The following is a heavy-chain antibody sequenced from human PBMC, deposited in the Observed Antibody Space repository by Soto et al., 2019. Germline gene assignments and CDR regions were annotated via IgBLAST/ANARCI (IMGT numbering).Heavy chain of an antibody. J-gene: IGHJ4*02. V-gene: IGHV4-31*03. CDR3: ARVIGGHFDY. CDR2: IYYSGST. Sequence: SETLSLTCTVSGGSISSGGYYWSWIRQHPGKGLEWIGYIYYSGSTYYNPSLKSRVTISVDTSKNHFSLKLSSVTAADTAVYYCARVIGGHFDYWGQGTLVTVSS. CDR1: GGSISSGGYY.